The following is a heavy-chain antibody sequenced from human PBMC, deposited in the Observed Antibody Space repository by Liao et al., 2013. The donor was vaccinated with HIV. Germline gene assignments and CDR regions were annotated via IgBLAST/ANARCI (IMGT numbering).Heavy chain of an antibody. J-gene: IGHJ3*02. CDR1: GGSISYHF. CDR3: ARDLGLRDAFDI. D-gene: IGHD3-10*01. V-gene: IGHV4-4*07. Sequence: QVQLQASGPGLVKPSETLSLTCTVSGGSISYHFWSWVRQPAGKGLEWMGRIYTSGSTNYNPSLKSRVTISVDTSKNQFSLKLYSVTAADTAVYYCARDLGLRDAFDIWGQGTMVTVSS. CDR2: IYTSGST.